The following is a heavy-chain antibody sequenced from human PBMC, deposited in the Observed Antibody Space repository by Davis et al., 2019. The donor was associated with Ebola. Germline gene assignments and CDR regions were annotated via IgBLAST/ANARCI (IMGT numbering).Heavy chain of an antibody. CDR1: GGSISSSSSY. V-gene: IGHV4-39*01. D-gene: IGHD5-18*01. CDR2: IYYSGST. Sequence: GSLRLSCTVSGGSISSSSSYWGWIRQPPGKGLEWIGNIYYSGSTYYNPSLKSRVTISVDTSKNQFSLKLRSVTAADTAVYYCARGHTYGSMVYSMDVWGQGTTVTVSS. J-gene: IGHJ6*02. CDR3: ARGHTYGSMVYSMDV.